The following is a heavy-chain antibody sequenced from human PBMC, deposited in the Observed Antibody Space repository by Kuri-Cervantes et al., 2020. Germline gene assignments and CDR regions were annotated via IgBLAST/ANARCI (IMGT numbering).Heavy chain of an antibody. CDR1: GYSFSTYW. Sequence: GESLKISCVVSGYSFSTYWIGWVRQMPGKGLEWMGVIYPGDSDTRYSPSFQGQVTISADKSISTAYLQWSSLKASDTAMYYCARIVVVPAAKAYYYMDVWGKGTTVTVSS. CDR2: IYPGDSDT. J-gene: IGHJ6*03. V-gene: IGHV5-51*01. D-gene: IGHD2-2*01. CDR3: ARIVVVPAAKAYYYMDV.